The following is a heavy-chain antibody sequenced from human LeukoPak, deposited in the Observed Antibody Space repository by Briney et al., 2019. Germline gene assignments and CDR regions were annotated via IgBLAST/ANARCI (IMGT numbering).Heavy chain of an antibody. D-gene: IGHD2-15*01. CDR3: ARHISLGYCSGGSCPYWYFDL. CDR2: IRYDGSNK. J-gene: IGHJ2*01. V-gene: IGHV3-30*02. CDR1: GFTFSSYG. Sequence: PGGSLRLSCAASGFTFSSYGMHWVRQAPGKGLEWVAFIRYDGSNKYYADSVKGRFTISRDNSKNTLYLQMNSLRAEDTAVYYCARHISLGYCSGGSCPYWYFDLWGRGTLVTVSS.